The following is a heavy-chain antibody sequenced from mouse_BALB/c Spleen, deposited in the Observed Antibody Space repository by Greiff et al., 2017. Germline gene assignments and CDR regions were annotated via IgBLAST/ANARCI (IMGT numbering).Heavy chain of an antibody. CDR2: ISSGGGNT. J-gene: IGHJ3*01. CDR1: GFTFSSYT. Sequence: EVKLVESGGGLFKPGGSLKLSCAASGFTFSSYTMSWVRQTPEKRLEWVATISSGGGNTYYPDSVKGRFTISRDNAKNNLYLQMSSLRSEDTASYYCARSRQLGLAYWGQGTLVTVSA. V-gene: IGHV5-9*03. CDR3: ARSRQLGLAY. D-gene: IGHD3-2*01.